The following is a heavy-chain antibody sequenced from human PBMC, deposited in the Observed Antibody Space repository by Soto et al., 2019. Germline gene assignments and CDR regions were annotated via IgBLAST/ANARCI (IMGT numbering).Heavy chain of an antibody. V-gene: IGHV4-4*07. J-gene: IGHJ4*02. D-gene: IGHD3-22*01. CDR1: GSSFTGDY. CDR2: VFGNGAGTP. CDR3: ARDLPPYDRRRQSAGAFED. Sequence: QVQLQESGPGLVRPSETLSLTCSVSGSSFTGDYWSWIRQPAGKGLEWIGRVFGNGAGTPIYNSSLKNRVTMSVDSSTKQFSLELTAVTAADTAVYFCARDLPPYDRRRQSAGAFEDWGQGILVTVSS.